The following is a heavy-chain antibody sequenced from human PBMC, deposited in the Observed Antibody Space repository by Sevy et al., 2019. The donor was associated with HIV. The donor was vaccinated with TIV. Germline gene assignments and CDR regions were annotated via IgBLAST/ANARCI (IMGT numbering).Heavy chain of an antibody. Sequence: GGSLRLSCAASGFTFSSYGMQWVRQAPGKGLEWVAVIWYDGSNKYYADSVKGRFTISRDNSKNTLYLQMNSLRAEDTAVYYCARVRSSDPYYYYYGMDVWGQGTTVTVSS. V-gene: IGHV3-33*01. CDR1: GFTFSSYG. CDR2: IWYDGSNK. CDR3: ARVRSSDPYYYYYGMDV. J-gene: IGHJ6*02. D-gene: IGHD1-26*01.